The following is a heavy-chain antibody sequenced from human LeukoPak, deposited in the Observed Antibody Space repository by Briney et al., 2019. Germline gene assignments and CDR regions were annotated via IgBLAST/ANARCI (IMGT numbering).Heavy chain of an antibody. CDR2: IKQDGSEK. V-gene: IGHV3-7*01. J-gene: IGHJ4*02. Sequence: PGGSLRLSCAATGFTFSGYWMSWVRQAPGKGLEWVANIKQDGSEKYYVDSVKGRFTISRDNAKNSLYLQMSSLRAEDTAVYYCARDGYMIVDYWGQGTLVTVSS. D-gene: IGHD5-24*01. CDR3: ARDGYMIVDY. CDR1: GFTFSGYW.